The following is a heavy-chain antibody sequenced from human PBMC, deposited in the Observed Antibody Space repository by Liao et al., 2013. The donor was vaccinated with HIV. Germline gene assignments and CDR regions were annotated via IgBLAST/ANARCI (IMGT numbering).Heavy chain of an antibody. Sequence: QVQLQESGPGLVKPSETLSLTCAVSGYSISSGYYWGWIRQPPGKGLEWIGSIYHSGRTYYKPSLKSRVTISLDASKNQFSLNVNSVTAADTAVYYCTREGGGYKSSSYYWGQGTLVTVSS. CDR2: IYHSGRT. CDR3: TREGGGYKSSSYY. V-gene: IGHV4-38-2*02. CDR1: GYSISSGYY. D-gene: IGHD6-6*01. J-gene: IGHJ4*02.